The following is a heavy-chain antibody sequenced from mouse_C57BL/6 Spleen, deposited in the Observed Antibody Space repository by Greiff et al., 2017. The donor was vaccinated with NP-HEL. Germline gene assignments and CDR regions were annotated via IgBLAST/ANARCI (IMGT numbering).Heavy chain of an antibody. D-gene: IGHD1-1*01. CDR3: AGSYYYGSSEDAMDY. CDR1: GFSLTSYG. CDR2: IWSGGST. J-gene: IGHJ4*01. Sequence: VKLMESGPGLVQPSQSLSITCTVSGFSLTSYGVHWVRQSPGKGLEWLGVIWSGGSTDYNAAFISRLSISKDNSKSQVFFKMNSLQADDTAIYYCAGSYYYGSSEDAMDYWGQGTSVTVSS. V-gene: IGHV2-2*01.